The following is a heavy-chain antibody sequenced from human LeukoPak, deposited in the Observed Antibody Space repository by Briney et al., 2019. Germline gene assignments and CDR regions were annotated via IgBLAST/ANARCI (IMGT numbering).Heavy chain of an antibody. J-gene: IGHJ6*03. CDR3: AGVITQYYYYFYMDV. D-gene: IGHD3-16*01. CDR2: IYTSGGA. V-gene: IGHV4-4*07. CDR1: GDSISNYY. Sequence: SEILSLTCTVSGDSISNYYWNWIRQPAGKGLEWIGRIYTSGGANYNPSLKSRITMSVDTSKNQFSLKLSSVTAADTAVYYCAGVITQYYYYFYMDVWGKGTMVTVSS.